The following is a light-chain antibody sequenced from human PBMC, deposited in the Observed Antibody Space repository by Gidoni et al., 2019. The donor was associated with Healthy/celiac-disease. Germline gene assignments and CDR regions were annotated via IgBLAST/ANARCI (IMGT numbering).Light chain of an antibody. Sequence: DIQMTQSPSSLSASVGDRVTITCRESQSISSYLNWYQQKPGKAPKLLIYAASSLQSGVPSRFSGSESGTDFTLTISSLQPEDFATYYCQQSYSTPRTFGQGTKLEIK. V-gene: IGKV1-39*01. CDR1: QSISSY. CDR2: AAS. J-gene: IGKJ2*01. CDR3: QQSYSTPRT.